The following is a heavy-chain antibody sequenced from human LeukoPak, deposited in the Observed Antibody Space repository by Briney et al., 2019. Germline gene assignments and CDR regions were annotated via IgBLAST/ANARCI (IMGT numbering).Heavy chain of an antibody. Sequence: GGSLRLSCAASGFSFSRYGMHWVRQAPGKGLEWVSSISSSSSYIYYADSVKGRFTISRDNAKNSLYLQMNSLRAEDTAVYYCARDFRIVGATSAFDMWGQGTMVTVSS. CDR3: ARDFRIVGATSAFDM. V-gene: IGHV3-21*01. CDR2: ISSSSSYI. D-gene: IGHD1-26*01. CDR1: GFSFSRYG. J-gene: IGHJ3*02.